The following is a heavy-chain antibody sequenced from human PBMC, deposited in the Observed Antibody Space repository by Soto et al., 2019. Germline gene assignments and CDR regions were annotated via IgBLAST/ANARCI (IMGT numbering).Heavy chain of an antibody. J-gene: IGHJ4*02. Sequence: ASVKVSCKASGYTFTSYGISWVRQAPGQGLEWMGWISAYNGNTNCAQKLQGRVTMTTDTSTSTAYMELRSLRSDDTAVYYCARLPRGYYSGYKYYFDYWGQGTLVTVST. CDR1: GYTFTSYG. V-gene: IGHV1-18*01. CDR3: ARLPRGYYSGYKYYFDY. D-gene: IGHD5-12*01. CDR2: ISAYNGNT.